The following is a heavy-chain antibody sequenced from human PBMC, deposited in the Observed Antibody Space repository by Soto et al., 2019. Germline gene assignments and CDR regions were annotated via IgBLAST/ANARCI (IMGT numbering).Heavy chain of an antibody. CDR2: ISYDGSNK. V-gene: IGHV3-30*19. CDR3: SLYRCCSGYPQLGAY. D-gene: IGHD2-15*01. CDR1: AVTLRRYG. Sequence: LRLPSSGSAVTLRRYGMHGGRQAPGKGLEWVAVISYDGSNKYYADSVKGRFTISRDNSKNTLYLQMNSLRAEDTAVYYCSLYRCCSGYPQLGAYRGQG. J-gene: IGHJ4*02.